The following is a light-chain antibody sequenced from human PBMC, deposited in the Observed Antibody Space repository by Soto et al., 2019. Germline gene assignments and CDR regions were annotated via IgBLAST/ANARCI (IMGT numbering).Light chain of an antibody. CDR3: QSYDSSLSGYVV. CDR1: XXXXGAGYD. Sequence: RVTISCTGXXXXXGAGYDVHWYQQLPGTAPKLLIYGNSNRPSGVPDRFSGSKSGTSASLAITGLQAEDEADYYCQSYDSSLSGYVVFGGGTKLTVL. V-gene: IGLV1-40*01. CDR2: GNS. J-gene: IGLJ2*01.